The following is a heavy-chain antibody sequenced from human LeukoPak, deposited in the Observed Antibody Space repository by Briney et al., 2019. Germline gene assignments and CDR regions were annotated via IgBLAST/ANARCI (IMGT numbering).Heavy chain of an antibody. CDR2: ISGSGATI. CDR3: ARSTSSEYDIYHFDY. CDR1: GFTFSSYE. D-gene: IGHD3-9*01. V-gene: IGHV3-48*03. Sequence: GGSLRLSCAASGFTFSSYEMNWVRQAPGKGLEWVSYISGSGATIYYADSVKGRFTISRDNSKNTLYLQMNSLRAEDTAVYYCARSTSSEYDIYHFDYWGQGTLVTVSS. J-gene: IGHJ4*02.